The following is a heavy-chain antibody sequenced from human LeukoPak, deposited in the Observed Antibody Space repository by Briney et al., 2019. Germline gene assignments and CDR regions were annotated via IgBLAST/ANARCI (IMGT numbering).Heavy chain of an antibody. J-gene: IGHJ4*02. V-gene: IGHV4-39*01. D-gene: IGHD4/OR15-4a*01. CDR3: SSSDYVYYFDY. CDR2: IYYSGST. CDR1: GGSIDSSSYY. Sequence: PSETLSFTCTVSGGSIDSSSYYWGWIRQPPGKGLEWIGSIYYSGSTYYNPSLKSRVTISVDTSKNQFSLKLSSVTAADTAVYYCSSSDYVYYFDYWGQGTLVTVSS.